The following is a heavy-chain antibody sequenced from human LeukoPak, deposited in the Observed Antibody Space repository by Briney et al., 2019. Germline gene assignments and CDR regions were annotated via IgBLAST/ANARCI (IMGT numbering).Heavy chain of an antibody. CDR2: IYTSGST. CDR3: ARASGSGRYYYYYYMDV. J-gene: IGHJ6*03. CDR1: GGSIGSYY. V-gene: IGHV4-4*07. Sequence: SETLSLTCTVSGGSIGSYYWSWIRQPAGKGLEWIGRIYTSGSTNYNPSLKSRVTMSVDTSKNQFSLKLSSVTAADTAVYYCARASGSGRYYYYYYMDVWGKGTTVTISS. D-gene: IGHD3-10*01.